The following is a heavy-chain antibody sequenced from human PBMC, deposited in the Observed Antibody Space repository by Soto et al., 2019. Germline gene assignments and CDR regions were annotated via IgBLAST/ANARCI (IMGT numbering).Heavy chain of an antibody. CDR3: AGRFSSSWYFVSY. V-gene: IGHV4-61*01. D-gene: IGHD6-13*01. CDR1: GGSVSSGSYY. J-gene: IGHJ4*02. Sequence: SETLSLTCTFSGGSVSSGSYYWSWIRQPPGKGLEWIGYIYYSGSTNYNPSLKSRVTISVDTSKNQFSLKLSSVTAADTAVYYCAGRFSSSWYFVSYWGQGTLVTVSS. CDR2: IYYSGST.